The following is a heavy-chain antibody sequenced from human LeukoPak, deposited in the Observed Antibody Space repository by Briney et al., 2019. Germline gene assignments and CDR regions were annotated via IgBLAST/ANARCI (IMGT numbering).Heavy chain of an antibody. Sequence: GGSLRLSCAASGFTFSSYAMSWVRQAPGKGPEWVSAISGSGGSTYYADSVKGRFTISRDNYKNTLYLQMNSLRAEDTAVYYCAKVDGITIFEVFDYWGQGTLVTVSS. CDR1: GFTFSSYA. J-gene: IGHJ4*02. CDR2: ISGSGGST. CDR3: AKVDGITIFEVFDY. V-gene: IGHV3-23*01. D-gene: IGHD3-3*01.